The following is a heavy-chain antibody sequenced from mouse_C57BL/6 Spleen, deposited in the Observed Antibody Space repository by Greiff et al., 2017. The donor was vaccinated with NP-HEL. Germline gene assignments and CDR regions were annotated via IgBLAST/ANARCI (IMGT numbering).Heavy chain of an antibody. CDR2: IDPSDSYT. V-gene: IGHV1-69*01. D-gene: IGHD2-12*01. Sequence: QVQLQQPGAELVMPGASVKLSCKASGYTFTSYWMHWVKQRPGQGLEWIGEIDPSDSYTNYNQKFKGKSTLTVDKSSSTAYMQLSSLTSDDSAVYYCARYYYNIPYAMDYWGQGTSVTVSS. CDR3: ARYYYNIPYAMDY. CDR1: GYTFTSYW. J-gene: IGHJ4*01.